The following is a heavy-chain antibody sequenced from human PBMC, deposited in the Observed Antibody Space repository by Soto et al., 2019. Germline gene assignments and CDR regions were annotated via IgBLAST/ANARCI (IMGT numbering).Heavy chain of an antibody. CDR3: AKVIVVVPAVNNYYMDV. V-gene: IGHV3-23*01. J-gene: IGHJ6*03. Sequence: EVQLLESGGGLVQPGGSLRLSCAASEFTFADYAMTWVRQAPGKGLEWVSAISGSDDITYYADCVKGRFTISRDNSKNTLFLQMNSLRVEDTAVYYCAKVIVVVPAVNNYYMDVWGKGTTVTVSS. CDR1: EFTFADYA. CDR2: ISGSDDIT. D-gene: IGHD2-2*01.